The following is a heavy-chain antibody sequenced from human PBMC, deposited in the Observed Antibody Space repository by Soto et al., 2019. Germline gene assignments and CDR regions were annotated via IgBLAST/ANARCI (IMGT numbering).Heavy chain of an antibody. CDR2: ITPMFGTP. J-gene: IGHJ4*02. D-gene: IGHD3-22*01. V-gene: IGHV1-69*01. CDR1: GGTFSSYT. CDR3: ARDGTLYDSSAYYYLY. Sequence: QVQLVQSGAEVKKPGSSVKVSCKASGGTFSSYTITWVRQAPGRGLEWMGGITPMFGTPNYAQKFQGRVTITADESTSTAYMELSSLRSEDTAMYFCARDGTLYDSSAYYYLYWGQRTLVTVSS.